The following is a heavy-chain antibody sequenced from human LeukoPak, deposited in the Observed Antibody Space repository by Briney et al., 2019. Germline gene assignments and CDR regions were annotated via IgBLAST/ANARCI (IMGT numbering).Heavy chain of an antibody. V-gene: IGHV5-51*01. Sequence: GDPLKISCKGSGYSFTNYWIGWVRQMPGKGLEWMGIVFPGDSGTRYSPSFQGQVTISADKSISTAYLQWSSLKASDTAMFYCTRHTDIYGSPDYWGQGTLVTVSS. J-gene: IGHJ4*02. CDR2: VFPGDSGT. D-gene: IGHD3-10*01. CDR3: TRHTDIYGSPDY. CDR1: GYSFTNYW.